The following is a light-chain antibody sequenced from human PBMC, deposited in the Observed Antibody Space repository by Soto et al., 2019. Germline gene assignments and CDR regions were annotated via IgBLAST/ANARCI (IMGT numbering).Light chain of an antibody. CDR2: GAS. CDR1: QSVSSSY. V-gene: IGKV3-20*01. J-gene: IGKJ3*01. Sequence: EIVLTQSPGTLSLSPGERATLSCRASQSVSSSYLAWYQQKPGQAPRLLIYGASSRAPGIPDRFSGSGSGTDFTLTISRLEPEDFAVYYCQQYGSSPTFVPGTKVDIK. CDR3: QQYGSSPT.